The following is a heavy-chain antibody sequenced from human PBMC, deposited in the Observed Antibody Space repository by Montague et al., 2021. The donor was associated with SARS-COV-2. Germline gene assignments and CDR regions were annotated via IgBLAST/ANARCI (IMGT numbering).Heavy chain of an antibody. Sequence: SLRLSCAASGFTFSSYAMSWVRQAPGKGLEWVSVIYSGGSSTYYADSVKGRFTISRDNSKNTLYRQMNSLRAEDTAVYYCAKWGAITIFGVVPPGGYYYYGMDVWGQGTTVTVSS. CDR3: AKWGAITIFGVVPPGGYYYYGMDV. CDR2: IYSGGSST. D-gene: IGHD3-3*01. CDR1: GFTFSSYA. V-gene: IGHV3-23*03. J-gene: IGHJ6*02.